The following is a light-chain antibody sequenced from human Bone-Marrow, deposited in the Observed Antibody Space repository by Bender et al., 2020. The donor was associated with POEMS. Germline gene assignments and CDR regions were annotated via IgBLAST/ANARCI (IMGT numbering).Light chain of an antibody. CDR2: KDT. Sequence: AARITCSGDALPRQYGYWYQQMPGQAPVLVIYKDTERPPGIPERFSGSSSGTTVTLTISGVQAEDESDYYCQSEDTSGDWVFGGGTKLTVL. CDR1: ALPRQY. J-gene: IGLJ3*02. CDR3: QSEDTSGDWV. V-gene: IGLV3-25*03.